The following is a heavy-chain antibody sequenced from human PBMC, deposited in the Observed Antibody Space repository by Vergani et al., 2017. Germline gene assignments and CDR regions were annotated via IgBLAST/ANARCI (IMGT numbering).Heavy chain of an antibody. CDR3: ASKRGACRAAYCHSYDF. D-gene: IGHD2-15*01. CDR2: MDYSGST. V-gene: IGHV4-39*01. Sequence: QVQLQESGPGLVKPSETLSLTCTVSGDSVISTDYHWGWIRQPPGKGLEWIGSMDYSGSTSYNPSLESRISISVETPDNQFSLRLTSVTAADTAVYYCASKRGACRAAYCHSYDFWGPGTLVGVSS. CDR1: GDSVISTDYH. J-gene: IGHJ4*02.